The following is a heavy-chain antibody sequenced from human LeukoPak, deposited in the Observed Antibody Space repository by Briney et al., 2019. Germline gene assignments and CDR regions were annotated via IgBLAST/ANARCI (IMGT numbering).Heavy chain of an antibody. J-gene: IGHJ4*02. CDR2: INHSGYT. CDR3: TRAVAGHPD. CDR1: GVPFSNYY. V-gene: IGHV4-34*01. Sequence: PSETLSLTCAVSGVPFSNYYWSWVRQSPTKGLEWIGEINHSGYTNYNPSLKSRVTISIDTSKNQFSLMVTSMTAADTGVYYCTRAVAGHPDWGQGTLVTISS. D-gene: IGHD6-19*01.